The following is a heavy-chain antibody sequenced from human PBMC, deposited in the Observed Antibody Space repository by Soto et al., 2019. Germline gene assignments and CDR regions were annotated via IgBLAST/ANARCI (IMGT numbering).Heavy chain of an antibody. Sequence: QVQLQESGPGLVKPSETLSLSCTVSGGSLSSYYWNWIRQSPGKGLEWIGYIHYSVTTYYSPSLMRLVTISGDTSKNQFFLKLNSVTAADTAVYYCARGLWGHWYFELWGRGTLVTVSS. J-gene: IGHJ2*01. V-gene: IGHV4-59*01. CDR2: IHYSVTT. CDR3: ARGLWGHWYFEL. D-gene: IGHD3-10*01. CDR1: GGSLSSYY.